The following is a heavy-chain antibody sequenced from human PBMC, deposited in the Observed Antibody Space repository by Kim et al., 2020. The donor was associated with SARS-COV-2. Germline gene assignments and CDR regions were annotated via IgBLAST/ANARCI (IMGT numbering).Heavy chain of an antibody. V-gene: IGHV1-2*02. J-gene: IGHJ4*02. Sequence: YAQKFQGRVTMTRDTSISTAYMELSRLRSDDTAVYYCAREVVPAAIIPDYWGQGTLVTVSS. D-gene: IGHD2-2*01. CDR3: AREVVPAAIIPDY.